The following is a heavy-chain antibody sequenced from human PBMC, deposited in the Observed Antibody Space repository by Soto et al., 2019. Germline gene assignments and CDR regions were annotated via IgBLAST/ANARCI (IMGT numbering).Heavy chain of an antibody. CDR3: GKARGSNSCPARGV. Sequence: QVHLVQSGAEVKKPGASVNVSCKTSGYTFTRNGISWVRQAPGQGLEWMGWISPNSGNTRYARKLQDRVIMTTDTFARTAYTELRSLRSDDTAVYYCGKARGSNSCPARGVWSPWTTVTV. CDR1: GYTFTRNG. D-gene: IGHD2-2*01. V-gene: IGHV1-18*01. CDR2: ISPNSGNT. J-gene: IGHJ6*02.